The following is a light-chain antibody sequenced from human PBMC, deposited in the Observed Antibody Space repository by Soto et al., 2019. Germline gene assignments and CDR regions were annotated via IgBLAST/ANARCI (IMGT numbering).Light chain of an antibody. CDR3: QHYNSS. V-gene: IGKV1-5*03. Sequence: DIQMTQSPSTLSASVGDRVTITCRASQSISSWLAWYQQKPGKAPKVLIYKASSLEGGVPSRFSGSGSGTEFTLTISSLQPDDFANYYCQHYNSSFGQGTKLEIK. CDR2: KAS. J-gene: IGKJ2*01. CDR1: QSISSW.